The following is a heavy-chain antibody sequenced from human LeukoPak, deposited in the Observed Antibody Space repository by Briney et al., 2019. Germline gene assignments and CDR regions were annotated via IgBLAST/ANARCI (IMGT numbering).Heavy chain of an antibody. V-gene: IGHV3-30*04. D-gene: IGHD6-13*01. CDR3: ARGGGLSRLGSEQQLAYFDY. CDR2: ISYDGSNK. Sequence: GGSLRLSCAASGFTFSSYAMHWVRQAPGKGLEWVAVISYDGSNKYYADSVKGRFTISRDNSKNTLYLQMNSLRAEDTAVYYCARGGGLSRLGSEQQLAYFDYWGQGTLVTVSS. CDR1: GFTFSSYA. J-gene: IGHJ4*02.